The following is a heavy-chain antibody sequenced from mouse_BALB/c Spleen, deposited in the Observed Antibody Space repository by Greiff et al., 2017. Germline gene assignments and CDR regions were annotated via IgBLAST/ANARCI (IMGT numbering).Heavy chain of an antibody. V-gene: IGHV1-18*01. CDR2: INPNNGGT. Sequence: VQLQQSGPELVKPGASVKIPCKASGYTFTDYNMDWVKQSHGKSLEWIGDINPNNGGTIYNQKFKGKATLTVDKSSSTAYMELRSLTSEDTAVYYCARWDDYDVRGAYWGQGTLVTVSA. CDR1: GYTFTDYN. J-gene: IGHJ3*01. D-gene: IGHD2-4*01. CDR3: ARWDDYDVRGAY.